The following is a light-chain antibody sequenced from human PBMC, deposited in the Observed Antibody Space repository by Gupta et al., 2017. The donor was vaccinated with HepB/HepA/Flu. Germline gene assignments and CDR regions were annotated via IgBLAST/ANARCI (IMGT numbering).Light chain of an antibody. J-gene: IGKJ1*01. Sequence: IVMTQSPATLSVSPGERATLSCRASQSVSSNLAWYQQKPGQAPRPLIYGASTRATGIPARFSGRRSGTEFTLTISSLQSEDFAVSYCQEDNNWPRTFGQGTKVKSK. CDR3: QEDNNWPRT. V-gene: IGKV3-15*01. CDR1: QSVSSN. CDR2: GAS.